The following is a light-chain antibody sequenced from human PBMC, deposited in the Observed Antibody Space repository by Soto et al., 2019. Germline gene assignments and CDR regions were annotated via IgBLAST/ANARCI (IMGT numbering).Light chain of an antibody. CDR1: SGHSSYI. V-gene: IGLV4-60*02. CDR2: LEGSGSY. CDR3: ETWDSNFVV. J-gene: IGLJ2*01. Sequence: QPVLTQSSSASASLGSSVKLTCTLSSGHSSYIIAWHQQQPGKAPRYLMKLEGSGSYNKGSGVPDRFSGSSSGADRYLTISNLQFEDEADYYCETWDSNFVVFGGGTKLTV.